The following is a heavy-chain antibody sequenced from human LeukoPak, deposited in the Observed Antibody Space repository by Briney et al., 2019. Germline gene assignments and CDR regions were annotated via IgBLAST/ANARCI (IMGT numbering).Heavy chain of an antibody. CDR3: PRTATRFGSSWYAGWFDP. CDR1: GFTFSGSA. J-gene: IGHJ5*02. D-gene: IGHD6-13*01. Sequence: GGSLRLSCVASGFTFSGSAMHWVRQASGKGLEWVGRITTKSNSYATTYAASVRGRFTISRDDSKNTAYLQMNSLKTEDTALYYCPRTATRFGSSWYAGWFDPWGQGTLVTVSS. CDR2: ITTKSNSYAT. V-gene: IGHV3-73*01.